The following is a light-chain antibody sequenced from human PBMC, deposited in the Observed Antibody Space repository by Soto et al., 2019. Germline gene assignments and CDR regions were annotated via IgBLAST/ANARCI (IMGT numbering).Light chain of an antibody. J-gene: IGLJ2*01. V-gene: IGLV2-23*01. CDR2: EGS. CDR1: SSDVGNYNL. CDR3: SSYAGSTTYVV. Sequence: QSALTQPASVSGSPGQSITISCTGTSSDVGNYNLVSWYQQHPGKAPKLMIFEGSKRPSGVSNRFSASKSDNTASLTISGLQAEDEADYYCSSYAGSTTYVVFGGGTKLTVL.